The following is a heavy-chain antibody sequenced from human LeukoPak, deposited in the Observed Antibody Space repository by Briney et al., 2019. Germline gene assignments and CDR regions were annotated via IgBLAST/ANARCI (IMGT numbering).Heavy chain of an antibody. Sequence: GGSLRLSCEASGFTFSNYDMIWVRQAPGKGLEWVSVISCSGGSTYYGDSVKGRFTISRDTSKNTLYLQMNSLRAEDTAVYYCASLPLAYYYDSSGYYRTVDYWGQGTLVTVSS. CDR3: ASLPLAYYYDSSGYYRTVDY. V-gene: IGHV3-23*01. J-gene: IGHJ4*02. CDR1: GFTFSNYD. CDR2: ISCSGGST. D-gene: IGHD3-22*01.